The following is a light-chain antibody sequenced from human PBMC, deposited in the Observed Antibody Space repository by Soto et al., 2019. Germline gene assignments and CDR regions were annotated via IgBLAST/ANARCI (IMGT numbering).Light chain of an antibody. V-gene: IGLV1-40*01. CDR3: QSYDNILSGPL. CDR1: RSNVGENYD. J-gene: IGLJ3*02. Sequence: QLVLTQPPSVSGAPGQTITISGTGSRSNVGENYDVHWYQVLPGAGPRLLIYKNNNRPSGVPDRFSGSKSGASASLAITGLRAEDEADYYCQSYDNILSGPLFGGGTKLTVL. CDR2: KNN.